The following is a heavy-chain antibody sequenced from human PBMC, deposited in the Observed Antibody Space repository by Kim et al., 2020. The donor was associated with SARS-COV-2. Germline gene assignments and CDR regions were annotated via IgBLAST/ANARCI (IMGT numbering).Heavy chain of an antibody. J-gene: IGHJ4*02. D-gene: IGHD1-26*01. CDR1: GFTFSSYG. CDR3: ARDKSGSFDFDY. V-gene: IGHV3-33*01. Sequence: GGSLRLSCAASGFTFSSYGMHWVRQAPGKGLEWVAVIWYDGSNKYYADSVKGRFTISRDNSKNTLYLQMNSLRAEDTAVYYCARDKSGSFDFDYWGQGTLVTVSS. CDR2: IWYDGSNK.